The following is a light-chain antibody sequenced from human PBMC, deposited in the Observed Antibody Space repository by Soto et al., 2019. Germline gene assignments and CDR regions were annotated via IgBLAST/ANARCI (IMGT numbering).Light chain of an antibody. J-gene: IGKJ2*01. CDR3: QQYHTYPYT. Sequence: DIQMTQSPSTLSASVGGRVTISCRASQSIVNLLAWYQQKPGKAPKLLICKAFSLESGVPARFSGSGSGTDFTLTISSLQPDDFAPYYCQQYHTYPYTFGQRTRLEIK. CDR1: QSIVNL. CDR2: KAF. V-gene: IGKV1-5*03.